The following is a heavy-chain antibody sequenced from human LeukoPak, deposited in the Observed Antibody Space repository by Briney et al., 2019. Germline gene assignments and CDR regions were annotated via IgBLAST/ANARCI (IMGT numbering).Heavy chain of an antibody. V-gene: IGHV3-9*01. CDR1: GFTFDDYA. J-gene: IGHJ4*02. CDR3: IKGGRHSSSWNDY. D-gene: IGHD6-13*01. Sequence: GGSLRLSCAASGFTFDDYAVYWVRQAPGKGLEWVSSITWNSGSKVYADSVKGRFTISRDNAKNSLYLQMNSLRVEDTAFYYCIKGGRHSSSWNDYWGQGTLVTVSS. CDR2: ITWNSGSK.